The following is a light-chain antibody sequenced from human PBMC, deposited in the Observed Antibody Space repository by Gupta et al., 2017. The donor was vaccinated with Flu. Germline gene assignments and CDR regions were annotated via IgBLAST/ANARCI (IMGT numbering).Light chain of an antibody. CDR3: QQAHTFPFT. V-gene: IGKV1-12*01. Sequence: DIQMTQSPSSVSASVGDRVTITCRASQNINNWLAWYQQKPGKAPELLVYDAFSLQRGVPSRFSGSGSGTDFTLNISRLQPEDFALYFCQQAHTFPFTFGPGTRVD. CDR2: DAF. J-gene: IGKJ3*01. CDR1: QNINNW.